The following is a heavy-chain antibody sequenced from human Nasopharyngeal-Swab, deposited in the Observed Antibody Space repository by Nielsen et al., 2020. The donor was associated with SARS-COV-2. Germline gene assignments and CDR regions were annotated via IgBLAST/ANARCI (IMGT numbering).Heavy chain of an antibody. D-gene: IGHD6-13*01. J-gene: IGHJ4*02. CDR3: ARASSSRTYYFDY. CDR1: GYTFTNYD. V-gene: IGHV1-8*01. CDR2: MNPNSGNT. Sequence: ASVKVSCKASGYTFTNYDINWVRQATGQGLEWMGWMNPNSGNTGYAQKFQGRVTMTRNTSISTAYMELSSLRSEDTAVYYCARASSSRTYYFDYWGQGTLVTVSS.